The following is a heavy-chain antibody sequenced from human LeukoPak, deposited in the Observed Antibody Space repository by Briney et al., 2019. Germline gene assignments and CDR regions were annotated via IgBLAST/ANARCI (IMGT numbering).Heavy chain of an antibody. CDR1: GYTFTSYG. D-gene: IGHD1-26*01. Sequence: GASVKVSCKASGYTFTSYGISWVRQAPGQGLEWMGWISAYNGNTNYAQKLQGRVTMTTDTSTSTAYMELRSLRSDDTAVYYCARVGEVAELAIASGSYGMDVWGQGTTVTVSS. J-gene: IGHJ6*02. CDR3: ARVGEVAELAIASGSYGMDV. V-gene: IGHV1-18*01. CDR2: ISAYNGNT.